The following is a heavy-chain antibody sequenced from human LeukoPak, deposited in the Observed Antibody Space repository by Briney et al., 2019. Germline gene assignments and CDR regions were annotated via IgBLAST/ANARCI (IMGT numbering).Heavy chain of an antibody. V-gene: IGHV4-34*01. J-gene: IGHJ4*02. Sequence: PSETLSLTCAVYGGSFSGYYWSWLRQPPGKGLEWIGEINHSGSTNYNPSLKSGVTISVDTSKNQFSLKLSSVTAADTAVYYCARGGVIVGATIHTDFDYWGQGTLVTVSS. CDR1: GGSFSGYY. CDR3: ARGGVIVGATIHTDFDY. D-gene: IGHD1-26*01. CDR2: INHSGST.